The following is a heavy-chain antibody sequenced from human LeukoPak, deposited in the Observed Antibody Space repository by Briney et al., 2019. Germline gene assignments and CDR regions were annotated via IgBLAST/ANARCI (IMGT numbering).Heavy chain of an antibody. Sequence: PSETLSLTCSVSRGSISGYYWSWIRQPPGKGLEWIGYIYYSGSTNYNPSLKSRVTMSVDTSKNLFSLKLNSVTAADTAVYYCARVSDYSNYGMDVWGQGTTVTVSS. J-gene: IGHJ6*02. CDR2: IYYSGST. V-gene: IGHV4-59*01. CDR3: ARVSDYSNYGMDV. CDR1: RGSISGYY. D-gene: IGHD4-11*01.